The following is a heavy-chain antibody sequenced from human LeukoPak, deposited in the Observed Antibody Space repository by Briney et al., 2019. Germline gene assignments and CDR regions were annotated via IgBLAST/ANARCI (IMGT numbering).Heavy chain of an antibody. D-gene: IGHD6-13*01. Sequence: ASVKVSCKASGGTFSSYAISWVRQAPGQGLEWMGGIIPIFGTANYAQKFQGRVTITADESTSTAYMELSSLRSEDTAVYYCARAIRRYSSSWTFGYWGQGTLVTVSS. J-gene: IGHJ4*02. CDR3: ARAIRRYSSSWTFGY. CDR1: GGTFSSYA. V-gene: IGHV1-69*13. CDR2: IIPIFGTA.